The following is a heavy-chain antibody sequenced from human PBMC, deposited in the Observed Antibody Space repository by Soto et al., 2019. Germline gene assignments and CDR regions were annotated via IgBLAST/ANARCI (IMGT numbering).Heavy chain of an antibody. V-gene: IGHV3-30*03. CDR1: GFAFSTYG. CDR2: TTSDGARI. Sequence: GGSLRLSCAASGFAFSTYGMHWVRPDPGKGLEWVAVTTSDGARINYADSVKGRFTISRDNSRTTLYLQMNSLRIDDTAVYYCARKNPGREWELPDYWGQGTLVTVSS. CDR3: ARKNPGREWELPDY. D-gene: IGHD1-26*01. J-gene: IGHJ4*02.